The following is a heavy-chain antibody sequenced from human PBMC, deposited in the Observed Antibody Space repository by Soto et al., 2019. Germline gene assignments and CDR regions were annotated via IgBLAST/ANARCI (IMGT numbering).Heavy chain of an antibody. CDR1: GFTFSNYA. CDR3: ARDLVAFYYYYGMDV. J-gene: IGHJ6*02. Sequence: PGGSLRLSCAASGFTFSNYALAWVRQAPGKGLEWVSGISGSGGSTFYPDSVKGRFTISRDNSKNTLYLQMNSLRAEDTAVYYCARDLVAFYYYYGMDVWGQGTTVTVSS. D-gene: IGHD5-12*01. V-gene: IGHV3-23*01. CDR2: ISGSGGST.